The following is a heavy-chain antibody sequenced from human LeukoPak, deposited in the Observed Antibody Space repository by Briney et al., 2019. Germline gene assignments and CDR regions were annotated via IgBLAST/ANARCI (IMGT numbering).Heavy chain of an antibody. CDR2: IYSGGST. CDR3: ARGPYSSSWLANGFDY. D-gene: IGHD6-13*01. V-gene: IGHV3-66*01. J-gene: IGHJ4*02. Sequence: GGSLRLSCAASGFTVSSNYMSWVRQAPGKGLEWVSVIYSGGSTYYADSVKGRFTISRDNSKNTLYLQMNSLRAEDTAVYYCARGPYSSSWLANGFDYRGQGTLVTVSS. CDR1: GFTVSSNY.